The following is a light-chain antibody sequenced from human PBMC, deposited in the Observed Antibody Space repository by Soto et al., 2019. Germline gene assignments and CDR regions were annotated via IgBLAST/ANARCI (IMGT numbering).Light chain of an antibody. V-gene: IGLV1-40*01. CDR3: QSSDSSLSGHVV. J-gene: IGLJ2*01. CDR2: GNS. CDR1: SCNIGAGYD. Sequence: QSVLTQPPSVSGAPGQRVTISCTGSSCNIGAGYDVHWYQQLPGTAPKLLIYGNSNRPSGVADRFSGSKSGTSASLAITGLQAEDEAAYYCQSSDSSLSGHVVFGGGTKLTVL.